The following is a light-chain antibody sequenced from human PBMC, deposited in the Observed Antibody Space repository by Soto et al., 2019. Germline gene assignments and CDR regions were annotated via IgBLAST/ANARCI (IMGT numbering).Light chain of an antibody. CDR3: QQYYSYPRT. V-gene: IGKV1-8*01. CDR1: QGISSY. J-gene: IGKJ1*01. CDR2: AAS. Sequence: IQMTQSPFSLSASLGDRVTITCRASQGISSYLAWYQQKPGKAPKLLIYAASTLQSGVPSRFSGSGSGTDFTLTISCLQSEDFATYYCQQYYSYPRTFGQGTKVDIK.